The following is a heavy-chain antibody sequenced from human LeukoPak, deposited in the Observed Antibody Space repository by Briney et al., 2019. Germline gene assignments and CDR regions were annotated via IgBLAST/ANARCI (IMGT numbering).Heavy chain of an antibody. CDR1: GDSIRRSSEY. V-gene: IGHV4-39*07. CDR2: IYYSGTT. Sequence: PSETLSLTCTVSGDSIRRSSEYWAWIRQAPGKGLEWIGTIYYSGTTSYSPSLKSRVTFSVDTSKNQFSLKLTSVTAADTAVYYCAREAFGVFGVVKPIHYWGQGILVTVSA. J-gene: IGHJ4*02. D-gene: IGHD3-3*01. CDR3: AREAFGVFGVVKPIHY.